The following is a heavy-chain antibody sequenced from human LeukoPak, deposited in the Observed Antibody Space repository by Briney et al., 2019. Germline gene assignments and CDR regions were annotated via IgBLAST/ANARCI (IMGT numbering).Heavy chain of an antibody. D-gene: IGHD6-19*01. Sequence: GGSLRLSCAASGFTFSNYGMHWVRQAPGKGLEGVAIIWYDGSKKYYADSVKGRFTISRDNSKNTLYLQMNSLRAEDTAVYYCAKDGVSVAGTWEYYFDFWGQGTLVTVSS. V-gene: IGHV3-33*06. CDR2: IWYDGSKK. J-gene: IGHJ4*02. CDR1: GFTFSNYG. CDR3: AKDGVSVAGTWEYYFDF.